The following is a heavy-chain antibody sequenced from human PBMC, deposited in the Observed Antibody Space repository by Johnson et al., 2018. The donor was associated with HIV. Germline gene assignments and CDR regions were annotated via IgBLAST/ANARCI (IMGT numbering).Heavy chain of an antibody. CDR3: ARDGRDMVTRGSVDV. Sequence: VQLVESGGGLVQPGGSLRLSCAASGFTFSSYWMSWVRQAPGKGLEWVSVIFTVGDVYYADSVKGRFPISRDNSKNILYLQMNSRRPEATDVYYCARDGRDMVTRGSVDVWGQGTVVTVSS. V-gene: IGHV3-66*02. J-gene: IGHJ3*01. CDR2: IFTVGDV. CDR1: GFTFSSYW. D-gene: IGHD5-18*01.